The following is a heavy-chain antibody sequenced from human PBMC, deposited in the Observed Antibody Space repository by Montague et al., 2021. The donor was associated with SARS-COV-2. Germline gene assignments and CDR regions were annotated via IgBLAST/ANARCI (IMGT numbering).Heavy chain of an antibody. CDR1: GFTFSSYA. Sequence: SLRLSCAASGFTFSSYAMHWVRQAPGKRLEWVAVISYDGSNKYYADSVKGRFTISRDNSKNTLYLQMNSLRAEDTAVYYCARDQGGAFDIWGQGTMVTVSS. V-gene: IGHV3-30*04. D-gene: IGHD3-16*01. CDR3: ARDQGGAFDI. CDR2: ISYDGSNK. J-gene: IGHJ3*02.